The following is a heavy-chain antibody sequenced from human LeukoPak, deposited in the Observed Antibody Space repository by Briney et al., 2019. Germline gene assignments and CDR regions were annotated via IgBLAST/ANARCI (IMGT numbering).Heavy chain of an antibody. CDR1: GFTFSSYA. Sequence: PGGSLRLSCAASGFTFSSYAMHWVRQAPGKGLEWVAVISYDGSNKYYADSVKGRFTISRDNSKNTLYLQMNSLRAEDTAVYYCARDPYYYDSSGYYFTDPRGYYFDYWGQGTLVTVSS. CDR2: ISYDGSNK. J-gene: IGHJ4*02. V-gene: IGHV3-30-3*01. CDR3: ARDPYYYDSSGYYFTDPRGYYFDY. D-gene: IGHD3-22*01.